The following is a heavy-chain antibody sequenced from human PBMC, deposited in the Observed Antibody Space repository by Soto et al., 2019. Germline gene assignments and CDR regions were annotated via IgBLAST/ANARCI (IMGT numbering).Heavy chain of an antibody. V-gene: IGHV4-34*01. J-gene: IGHJ5*02. CDR2: INHSGST. D-gene: IGHD2-21*02. Sequence: SETLSLTCAVYGGSFSGYYWSWIRQPPGKGLEWIGEINHSGSTNYNPSLKSRVTISVDTSKNQFSLKLSSVTAADTAVYYCAIARNIVLATATRNSFAPLGQGTMVT. CDR3: AIARNIVLATATRNSFAP. CDR1: GGSFSGYY.